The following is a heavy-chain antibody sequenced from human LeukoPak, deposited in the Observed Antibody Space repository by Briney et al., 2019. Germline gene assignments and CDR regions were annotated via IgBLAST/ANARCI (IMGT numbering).Heavy chain of an antibody. Sequence: PSETLSLTCTVSGGSISSYYWSWMRQPPGKGLEWIGYIYYSGSTNYNPSLKSRVTISVDTSKNQFSLKLSSVTAADTAVYYCAREPYGSGYDAFDIWGQGTMVTVSS. CDR3: AREPYGSGYDAFDI. D-gene: IGHD3-10*01. CDR2: IYYSGST. J-gene: IGHJ3*02. V-gene: IGHV4-59*01. CDR1: GGSISSYY.